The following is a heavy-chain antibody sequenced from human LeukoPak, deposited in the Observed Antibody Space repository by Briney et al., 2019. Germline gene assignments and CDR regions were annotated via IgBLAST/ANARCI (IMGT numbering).Heavy chain of an antibody. CDR2: DSGNT. J-gene: IGHJ4*02. D-gene: IGHD1-14*01. CDR3: ARDRPGTTSLEY. V-gene: IGHV4-59*01. CDR1: GGSIRSYY. Sequence: SETLSLTCTVSGGSIRSYYWSWIRQPPGKGLEWIDDSGNTNHNTSLESRVTITVDTSQNQFFLRVTAVTAADTAVYYCARDRPGTTSLEYWGQGTLVTVSS.